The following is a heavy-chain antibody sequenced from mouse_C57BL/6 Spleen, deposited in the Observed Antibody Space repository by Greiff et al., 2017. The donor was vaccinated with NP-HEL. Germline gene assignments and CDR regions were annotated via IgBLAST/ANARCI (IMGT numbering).Heavy chain of an antibody. D-gene: IGHD1-1*01. CDR1: GYTFTDYE. CDR2: IDPETGGT. Sequence: VQGVESGAELVRPGASVTLSCKASGYTFTDYEMHWVKQTPVHGLEWIGAIDPETGGTAYNQKFKGKAILTADKSSSTAYMELRSLTSEDSAVYYCTRQPTVVRWYFDVWGTGTTVTVSS. J-gene: IGHJ1*03. V-gene: IGHV1-15*01. CDR3: TRQPTVVRWYFDV.